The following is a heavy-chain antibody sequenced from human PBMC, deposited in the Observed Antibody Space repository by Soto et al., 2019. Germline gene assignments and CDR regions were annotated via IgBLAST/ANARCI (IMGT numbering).Heavy chain of an antibody. CDR2: VSGSGSKT. V-gene: IGHV3-23*01. D-gene: IGHD3-22*01. J-gene: IGHJ4*02. Sequence: QAGGGFGQPGGSHRLSCVASGFTFNSYAMTWVRQRPEKGLEWVSTVSGSGSKTYNSQSVQGRFTISRDNSKNTVFLQMRSLSAEHSAIYFCAKGRYFDVDGGCANFWGQGTLVTDSS. CDR1: GFTFNSYA. CDR3: AKGRYFDVDGGCANF.